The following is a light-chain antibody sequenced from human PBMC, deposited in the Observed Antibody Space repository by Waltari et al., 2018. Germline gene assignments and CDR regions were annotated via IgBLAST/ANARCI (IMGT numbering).Light chain of an antibody. J-gene: IGKJ4*01. CDR1: QCVSSY. CDR3: QQRSDWLLT. V-gene: IGKV3-11*01. CDR2: DAS. Sequence: DIVLTPSPATLSLSPGERATLSCRASQCVSSYLAWYQQKSGQAPRLPIYDASNRATGIPARFSGGGSGTDFTLTISSLEPEDFAVYYCQQRSDWLLTFGGGTKVEIK.